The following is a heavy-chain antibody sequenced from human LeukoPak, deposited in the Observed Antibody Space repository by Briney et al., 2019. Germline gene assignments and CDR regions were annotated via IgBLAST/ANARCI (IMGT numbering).Heavy chain of an antibody. V-gene: IGHV4-39*01. Sequence: KPSETLSLTCTVSGGSVSSNAYYWGWIRQTPGKGLEWIGNAYFSGHKYYNPSLKSRVTIFVDTSKNEFSLKLSSVTAADTAVYYRARLGGYNLSRNAFDIWGRGTLVTVSS. J-gene: IGHJ3*02. D-gene: IGHD5-24*01. CDR2: AYFSGHK. CDR1: GGSVSSNAYY. CDR3: ARLGGYNLSRNAFDI.